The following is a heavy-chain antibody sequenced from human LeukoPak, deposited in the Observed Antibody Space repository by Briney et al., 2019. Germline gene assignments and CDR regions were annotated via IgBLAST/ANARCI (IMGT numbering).Heavy chain of an antibody. J-gene: IGHJ5*02. CDR2: ISGSGGST. CDR3: AKDTYDYSVS. V-gene: IGHV3-23*01. Sequence: PRRSLRLSCAASGFTFSSNAMSSGSQAPGKGLELVSSISGSGGSTYYADSGKGRFTISRDNSKNTLYLQMNTLRAEDTAVYYCAKDTYDYSVSWGQGTLVTVAS. D-gene: IGHD4/OR15-4a*01. CDR1: GFTFSSNA.